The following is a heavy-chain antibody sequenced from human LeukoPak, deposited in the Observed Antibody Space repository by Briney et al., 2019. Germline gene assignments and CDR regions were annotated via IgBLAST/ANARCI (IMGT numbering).Heavy chain of an antibody. CDR2: VNPNSGHT. Sequence: ASVKVSCKASGYTFTSYDINWVRQATGQGLEWMGWVNPNSGHTGYAQKFQGRVTMTEDTSTDTAYMELSSLRSEDTAVYYCATVVPDYGDYVSYYYGMDVWGQGTTVTVSS. V-gene: IGHV1-8*01. CDR3: ATVVPDYGDYVSYYYGMDV. CDR1: GYTFTSYD. D-gene: IGHD4-17*01. J-gene: IGHJ6*02.